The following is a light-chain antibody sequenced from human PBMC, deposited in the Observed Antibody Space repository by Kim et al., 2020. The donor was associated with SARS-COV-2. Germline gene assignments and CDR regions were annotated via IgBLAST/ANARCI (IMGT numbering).Light chain of an antibody. J-gene: IGKJ4*01. CDR1: QTVVSRF. Sequence: IVLTQSPGTLSLSPGERATLSCRASQTVVSRFLAWYQQKPGLAPRLLIYGAYSRATGIPDRFSGSGSWTDFTLTISRLEPEDFTMYYCQYWDGSPPLPFGGGTKVDIK. V-gene: IGKV3-20*01. CDR2: GAY. CDR3: QYWDGSPPLP.